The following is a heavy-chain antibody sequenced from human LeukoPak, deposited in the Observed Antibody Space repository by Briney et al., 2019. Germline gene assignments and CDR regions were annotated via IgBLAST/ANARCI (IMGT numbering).Heavy chain of an antibody. CDR3: ARIPSPGWFDP. CDR2: IYYSGST. Sequence: SETLSLTCTVSGGSVSINNYYWAWIRQPPGRGLEWIANIYYSGSTYYNPSLKSRVTISINTSRNQFSLSLTSVTAADTAVYYCARIPSPGWFDPWGQGTLVTVSS. J-gene: IGHJ5*02. CDR1: GGSVSINNYY. V-gene: IGHV4-39*07.